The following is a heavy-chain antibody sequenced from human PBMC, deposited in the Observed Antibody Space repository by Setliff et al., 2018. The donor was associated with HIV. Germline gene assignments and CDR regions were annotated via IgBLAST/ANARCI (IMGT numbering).Heavy chain of an antibody. D-gene: IGHD1-7*01. J-gene: IGHJ6*03. CDR2: ISYHGGDK. CDR3: ARDQKLELRDYYYMDV. V-gene: IGHV3-30*04. CDR1: GFTFNNYA. Sequence: GSLRLSCAASGFTFNNYAMHWVRQAPGKGLEWVALISYHGGDKNFADSVKGRFTISRDNSKSTLYLQMNSLRSEDTAVYYCARDQKLELRDYYYMDVWGKGTTVTVSS.